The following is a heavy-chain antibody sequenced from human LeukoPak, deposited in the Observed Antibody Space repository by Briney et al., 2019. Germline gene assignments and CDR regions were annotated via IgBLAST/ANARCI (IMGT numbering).Heavy chain of an antibody. J-gene: IGHJ5*02. CDR3: ARLRTMVRYNWFDP. D-gene: IGHD3-10*01. V-gene: IGHV4-39*07. CDR2: IYYSGST. Sequence: SETLSLTCTVSGGSISSTTYYWGWIRQPPGKGLEWIGNIYYSGSTYYNPSLKSRVTISVDTSKNQFSLKLSSVTAADTAVYYCARLRTMVRYNWFDPWGQGTLVTVPS. CDR1: GGSISSTTYY.